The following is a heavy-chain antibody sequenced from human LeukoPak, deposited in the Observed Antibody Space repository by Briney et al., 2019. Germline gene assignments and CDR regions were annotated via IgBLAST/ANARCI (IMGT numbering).Heavy chain of an antibody. D-gene: IGHD5-18*01. CDR2: IYYSGST. CDR1: GGSISSSSYY. V-gene: IGHV4-39*07. J-gene: IGHJ4*02. Sequence: PSETLSLTCTVSGGSISSSSYYWGWIRQPPGKGLEWIGSIYYSGSTYYNPSLKSRVTISVDTSKNQFSLKLSSVTAADTAVYYCARVYVDTAMYDYWGQGTLVTVSS. CDR3: ARVYVDTAMYDY.